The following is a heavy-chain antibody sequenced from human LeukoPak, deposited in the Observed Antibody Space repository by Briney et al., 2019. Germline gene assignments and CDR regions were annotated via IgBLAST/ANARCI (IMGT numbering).Heavy chain of an antibody. V-gene: IGHV1-3*01. J-gene: IGHJ4*02. CDR1: GYTFTSYA. CDR2: INAGNGNT. CDR3: ASSYDSSGYYSYDY. D-gene: IGHD3-22*01. Sequence: ASVKVSCKASGYTFTSYAMHWVRQAPGQRLEWMGWINAGNGNTKYSQKFQGRVTMTRDTSTSTVYMELSSLRSEDTAVYYCASSYDSSGYYSYDYWGQGTLVTVSS.